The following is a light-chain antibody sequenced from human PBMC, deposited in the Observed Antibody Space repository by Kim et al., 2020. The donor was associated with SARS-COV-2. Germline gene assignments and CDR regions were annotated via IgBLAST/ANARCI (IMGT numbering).Light chain of an antibody. CDR3: QVWDSSSDHP. Sequence: PPGKTARITCGGSNIGSKSVLWYQQKPGQAPVLVIYYDSDRPSGIPERFSGSNSGNTATLTISRVEAGDEADYYCQVWDSSSDHPFGGGTQLTVL. CDR2: YDS. J-gene: IGLJ3*02. CDR1: NIGSKS. V-gene: IGLV3-21*04.